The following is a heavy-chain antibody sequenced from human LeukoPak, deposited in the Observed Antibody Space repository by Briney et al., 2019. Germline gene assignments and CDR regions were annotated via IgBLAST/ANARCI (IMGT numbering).Heavy chain of an antibody. CDR3: AKAGTTLDLNY. CDR2: ITSSASNR. J-gene: IGHJ4*02. CDR1: GFTFSDYY. Sequence: GGSLRLFCAASGFTFSDYYMSWIRQAPGKGLEWVSYITSSASNRYYADSVKGRFTISRDNSKNMLYLQMNSLRSEDTAVYYCAKAGTTLDLNYWGQGTLVTVSS. D-gene: IGHD1-7*01. V-gene: IGHV3-11*04.